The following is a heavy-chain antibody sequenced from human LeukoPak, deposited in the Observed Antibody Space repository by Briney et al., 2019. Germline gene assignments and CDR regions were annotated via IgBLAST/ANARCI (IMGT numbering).Heavy chain of an antibody. CDR1: GYTFTTYY. CDR3: ARDYYDSSGYYYVDYYYYYMDV. D-gene: IGHD3-22*01. Sequence: GASVKVSCKAFGYTFTTYYIHWVRQAPGQGLEWMGMVNPSSGSTSYAQKFQGRVSMTRDMSTSTVYMELSSLRSDDTAVYYCARDYYDSSGYYYVDYYYYYMDVWGKGTTVTVSS. V-gene: IGHV1-46*01. J-gene: IGHJ6*03. CDR2: VNPSSGST.